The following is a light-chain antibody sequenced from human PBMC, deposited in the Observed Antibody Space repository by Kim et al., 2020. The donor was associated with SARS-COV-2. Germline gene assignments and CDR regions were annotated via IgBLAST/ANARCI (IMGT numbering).Light chain of an antibody. CDR2: RAF. CDR1: QRVSSS. CDR3: QQYSSYSYT. J-gene: IGKJ2*01. Sequence: ASRGDRVTITCRDSQRVSSSLAWYQQKPGKAPKLLIYRAFNLETGVPSRFSGSGYGTQFTLTISGLQPDDFETYYCQQYSSYSYTFGQGTKLEI. V-gene: IGKV1-5*03.